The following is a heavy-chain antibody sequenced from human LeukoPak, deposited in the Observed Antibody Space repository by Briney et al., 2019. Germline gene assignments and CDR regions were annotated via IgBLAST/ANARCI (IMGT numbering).Heavy chain of an antibody. J-gene: IGHJ3*02. V-gene: IGHV4-39*01. Sequence: SETLSLTCTVSGGSISSSSYYWGWIRQPPGKGLEWIGSIYYSGSTYYNPSLKSRVTISVDTSKNQFSLKLSSVTAADTAVYYCARTQRPLNPVVPAAIADAFDIWGQGTMVTVSS. D-gene: IGHD2-2*02. CDR1: GGSISSSSYY. CDR2: IYYSGST. CDR3: ARTQRPLNPVVPAAIADAFDI.